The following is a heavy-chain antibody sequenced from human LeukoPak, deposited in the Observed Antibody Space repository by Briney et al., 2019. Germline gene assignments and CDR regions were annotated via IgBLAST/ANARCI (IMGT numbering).Heavy chain of an antibody. Sequence: GGSLRLSWAASGFTFDDYTMHWVRHAPGKGLEWVSLISWDGGSTYYADSVKGRFTISRDNSKNSLYLQMNSLRTEDTALYYCAKDHDFWSGYPDYWGQGTLVTVSS. V-gene: IGHV3-43*01. CDR1: GFTFDDYT. CDR2: ISWDGGST. J-gene: IGHJ4*02. D-gene: IGHD3-3*01. CDR3: AKDHDFWSGYPDY.